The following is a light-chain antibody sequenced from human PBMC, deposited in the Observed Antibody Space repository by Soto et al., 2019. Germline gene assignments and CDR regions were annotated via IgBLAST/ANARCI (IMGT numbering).Light chain of an antibody. CDR1: QSVSRY. J-gene: IGKJ4*01. V-gene: IGKV3-11*01. Sequence: EIVLTQSPATLSLSPGERATLSCRASQSVSRYLAWYQQKPGQAPRLLIYDASNRATGVPPRFSGSGSGIDFTLTITSLEPEDFAVYYCQQRSRTFGGGTRVEIK. CDR3: QQRSRT. CDR2: DAS.